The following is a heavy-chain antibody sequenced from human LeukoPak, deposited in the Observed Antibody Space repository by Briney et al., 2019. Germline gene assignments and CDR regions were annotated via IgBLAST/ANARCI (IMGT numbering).Heavy chain of an antibody. CDR3: AKDLGAAAGDDC. V-gene: IGHV3-23*01. Sequence: GGSLRLSCAASGFTVSSNYMSWVRQAPGKGLEWVSGIDDSGDNTYYADSVKGRFTISRDNSKNTLYLQMNSLRAEDTAVYYCAKDLGAAAGDDCWGQGTLVTVSS. D-gene: IGHD6-13*01. J-gene: IGHJ4*02. CDR2: IDDSGDNT. CDR1: GFTVSSNY.